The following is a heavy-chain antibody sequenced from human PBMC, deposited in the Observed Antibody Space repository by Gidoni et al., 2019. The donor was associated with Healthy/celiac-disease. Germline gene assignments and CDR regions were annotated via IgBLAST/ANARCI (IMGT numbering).Heavy chain of an antibody. CDR1: GGSISSSSYY. D-gene: IGHD3-22*01. CDR2: IYYSGST. CDR3: ARDPRPYYYDVRFDL. V-gene: IGHV4-39*07. J-gene: IGHJ2*01. Sequence: QLQLQDSGPGLVKPSETLSLTCTVSGGSISSSSYYWGWIRQPPGKGLEWIGSIYYSGSTYFNPSLKSRVTISVDTSKNQFSLKLSSVTAADTDVYYCARDPRPYYYDVRFDLWGRGTLVTVSS.